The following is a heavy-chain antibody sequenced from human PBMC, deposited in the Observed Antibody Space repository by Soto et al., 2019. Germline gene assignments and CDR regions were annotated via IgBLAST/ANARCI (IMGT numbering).Heavy chain of an antibody. V-gene: IGHV3-23*01. CDR1: GVTIRSYA. CDR2: ISDRGDTT. J-gene: IGHJ4*02. CDR3: AKDKAGTTSFDY. Sequence: XGSLKLSCSVSGVTIRSYAMSWVRQAPGKGLEWVSAISDRGDTTHYADSVKGRFSISRDTAKNTLELQMNTLRVEDTAVYYCAKDKAGTTSFDYWGRGTLVTVSS. D-gene: IGHD1-1*01.